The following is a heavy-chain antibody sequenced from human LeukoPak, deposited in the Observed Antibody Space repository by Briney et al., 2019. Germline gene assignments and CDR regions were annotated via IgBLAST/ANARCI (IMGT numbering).Heavy chain of an antibody. CDR3: ARGAVWGSYRTPFDY. Sequence: PSETLSLTCTVSGGSISSYYWSWIRQSPGKGLEWIGYIYYSGSTNYNPSLKSRVTVSVDTSKNQFSLKLSSVTAADTAVYYCARGAVWGSYRTPFDYWGQGTLVTVSS. J-gene: IGHJ4*02. CDR1: GGSISSYY. D-gene: IGHD3-16*02. V-gene: IGHV4-59*01. CDR2: IYYSGST.